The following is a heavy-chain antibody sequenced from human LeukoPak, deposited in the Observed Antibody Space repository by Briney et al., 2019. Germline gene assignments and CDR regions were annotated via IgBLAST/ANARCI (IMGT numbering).Heavy chain of an antibody. CDR2: ISGSGGNT. D-gene: IGHD2-21*01. J-gene: IGHJ4*02. Sequence: GGSLRLSCAASGFTFSSSAMTWVRQAPGKGLEWVSLISGSGGNTYYADSVKGRFTISRDNSKNSLYLQMNSLRAEDTAVYYCAKDIQCTYWGQGTLVTVSS. V-gene: IGHV3-23*01. CDR1: GFTFSSSA. CDR3: AKDIQCTY.